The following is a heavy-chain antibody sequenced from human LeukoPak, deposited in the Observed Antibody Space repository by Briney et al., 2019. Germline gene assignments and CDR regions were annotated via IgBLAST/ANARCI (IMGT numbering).Heavy chain of an antibody. CDR2: ISYDGSNK. J-gene: IGHJ6*03. CDR1: GFTFSSYA. V-gene: IGHV3-30*04. Sequence: GGSLRLSCAASGFTFSSYAMHWVRQAPGKGLEWVAVISYDGSNKYYADSVKGRFTISRDNSKNTLYLQMNSLRAEDMAVYYCARAAYSSRPMDVWGKGTTVTVSS. CDR3: ARAAYSSRPMDV. D-gene: IGHD6-13*01.